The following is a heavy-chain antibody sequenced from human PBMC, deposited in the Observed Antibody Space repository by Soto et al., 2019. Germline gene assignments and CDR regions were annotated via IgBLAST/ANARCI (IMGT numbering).Heavy chain of an antibody. CDR1: GFTFSNYV. D-gene: IGHD2-2*01. CDR3: AKDLGYCSSTSCWGNWFDP. V-gene: IGHV3-33*06. J-gene: IGHJ5*02. Sequence: QRGGSLRVSCAASGFTFSNYVMHWVRQSPGKGLEWVAVIWYDGSNKYYADSVKGRFTISRDNSKNTLYLQMNSLRAEDTAVYYCAKDLGYCSSTSCWGNWFDPWGQGTLVTVSS. CDR2: IWYDGSNK.